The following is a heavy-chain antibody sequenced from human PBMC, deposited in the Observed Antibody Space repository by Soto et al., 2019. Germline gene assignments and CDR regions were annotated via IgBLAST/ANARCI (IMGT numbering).Heavy chain of an antibody. CDR1: GFTFSSYA. Sequence: EVQLLESGGGLVQPGGSLRLSCAASGFTFSSYAMSWVRQAPGKGLEWVSAISCSGGSTYYADSVKGRFTISRDKSKNTLYLQMNSLRAEDTAVYYCAKPGRCSSTRCYVFDSYYMDFWGKGTTVTVSS. CDR3: AKPGRCSSTRCYVFDSYYMDF. D-gene: IGHD2-2*01. CDR2: ISCSGGST. J-gene: IGHJ6*03. V-gene: IGHV3-23*01.